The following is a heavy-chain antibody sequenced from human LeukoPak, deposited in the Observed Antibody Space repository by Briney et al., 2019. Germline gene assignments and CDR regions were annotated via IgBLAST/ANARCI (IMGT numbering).Heavy chain of an antibody. CDR3: ARMDGYNDFDY. CDR1: GGSIYSSSYY. V-gene: IGHV4-39*01. Sequence: SETLPLTCTVSGGSIYSSSYYWGWIRQPPGKGLEWIGSIYYSGSTYYNPSLKSRVTISVDTSKNQFSLKLSSVTAADMAVYYCARMDGYNDFDYWGQGTLVTVSS. D-gene: IGHD5-24*01. J-gene: IGHJ4*02. CDR2: IYYSGST.